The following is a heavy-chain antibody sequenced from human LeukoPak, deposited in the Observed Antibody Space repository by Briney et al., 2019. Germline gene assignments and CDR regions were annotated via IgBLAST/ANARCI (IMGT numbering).Heavy chain of an antibody. CDR3: ARGGASVFDI. V-gene: IGHV3-74*01. J-gene: IGHJ3*02. D-gene: IGHD4-17*01. CDR2: IVNDGTTT. CDR1: GSTFSSHW. Sequence: SGGSLRLSCAGSGSTFSSHWMHWVRQAPGKGLVWLSLIVNDGTTTTYADSVKGRFTISRDNAKNTMYLQMSSLRAEDTAVYYCARGGASVFDIWGQGTMVTVSS.